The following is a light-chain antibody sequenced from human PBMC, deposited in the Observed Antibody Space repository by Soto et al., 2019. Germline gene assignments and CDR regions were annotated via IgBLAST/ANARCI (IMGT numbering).Light chain of an antibody. CDR1: SSDVGGYNY. CDR3: SSFTSGSTLDV. J-gene: IGLJ1*01. CDR2: DVS. Sequence: QSALTQPASVSGSPGQSITISCTGTSSDVGGYNYVSWYQQHPGKAPKLMIYDVSNRPSGVSNRFSGSKSGNTASLTISGLQAEDGADYYCSSFTSGSTLDVFGTGTKVTVL. V-gene: IGLV2-14*01.